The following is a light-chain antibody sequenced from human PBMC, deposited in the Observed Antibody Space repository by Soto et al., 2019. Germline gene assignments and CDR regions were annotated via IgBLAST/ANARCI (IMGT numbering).Light chain of an antibody. V-gene: IGKV3-20*01. CDR2: GTS. Sequence: ENVLTQSPGTLSLSPGERATLSCRASQSVSSYSLAWYQQKPGQAPRLVMYGTSNRATGIPDRFSGSGSGTDFTLTISRLEPEDFAVYYCPQYDSSPRTFGQGTKVEIK. J-gene: IGKJ1*01. CDR3: PQYDSSPRT. CDR1: QSVSSYS.